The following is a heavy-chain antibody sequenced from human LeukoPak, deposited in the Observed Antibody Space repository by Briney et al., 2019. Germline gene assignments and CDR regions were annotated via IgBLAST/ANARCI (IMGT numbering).Heavy chain of an antibody. CDR1: GGSISSSSYY. V-gene: IGHV4-39*01. J-gene: IGHJ4*02. CDR2: IYYSGST. CDR3: AGLLYSSRPY. Sequence: SETLSLTCTVSGGSISSSSYYWGWIRQPPGKGLEWIGSIYYSGSTYYNPSLKSRVTISVDTSKNQFSLKLSSVTAPATAVYFCAGLLYSSRPYWGQGTLVTVSS. D-gene: IGHD6-13*01.